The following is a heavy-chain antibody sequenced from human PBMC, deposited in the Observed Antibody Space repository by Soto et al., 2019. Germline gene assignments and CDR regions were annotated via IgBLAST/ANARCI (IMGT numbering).Heavy chain of an antibody. V-gene: IGHV1-8*01. D-gene: IGHD7-27*01. CDR1: GYTFTSYD. CDR2: MNPVSGDT. CDR3: ARAPRNWGFGV. J-gene: IGHJ4*02. Sequence: QVQLVQSGAEVKKPGASVKLSFKASGYTFTSYDFNWVRQATGQGPEWLGWMNPVSGDTGCSQKFQGRVTMTSDSSISTAYMELSSMRSEDTAVYYCARAPRNWGFGVWGPGTQVTVSS.